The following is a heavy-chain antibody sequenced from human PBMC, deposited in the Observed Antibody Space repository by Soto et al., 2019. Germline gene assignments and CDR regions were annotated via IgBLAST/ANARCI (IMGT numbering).Heavy chain of an antibody. CDR3: ARQRVVSLRYYYGMDV. J-gene: IGHJ6*02. CDR2: IDPSDSYT. V-gene: IGHV5-10-1*01. CDR1: GYSFTSYW. D-gene: IGHD3-3*01. Sequence: PGESLNLSCKGSGYSFTSYWISWVREMPGKGLEWMGRIDPSDSYTNYSPSFQGHVTISADKSISTAYLQWSSLKASDTAMYYCARQRVVSLRYYYGMDVWGQGTTVTVSS.